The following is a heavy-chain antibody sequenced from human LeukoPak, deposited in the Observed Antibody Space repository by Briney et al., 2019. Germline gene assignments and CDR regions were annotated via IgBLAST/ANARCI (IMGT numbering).Heavy chain of an antibody. CDR2: MYPSGGT. J-gene: IGHJ6*03. CDR3: ARGESSSSPLYYYYYYMDV. D-gene: IGHD6-6*01. CDR1: GGSISSGRYY. V-gene: IGHV4-61*02. Sequence: SETLSLTCTVSGGSISSGRYYRSWIRQPAGKLLPWIGRMYPSGGTNYNFSLKYRVTISLDTPTHQLSLHLRSVTAADTAVYYCARGESSSSPLYYYYYYMDVWGKGTTVTVSS.